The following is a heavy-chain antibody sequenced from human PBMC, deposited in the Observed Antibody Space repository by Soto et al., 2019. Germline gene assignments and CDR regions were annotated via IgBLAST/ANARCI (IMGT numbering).Heavy chain of an antibody. D-gene: IGHD6-13*01. J-gene: IGHJ4*02. CDR2: ISGSGNTT. CDR3: AKDLSSSWYPQY. V-gene: IGHV3-23*01. Sequence: GGSLRLSCAASGFTSSSYAMTWVRRAPGKGLEWVSAISGSGNTTYYADSVKGRFTISRDSSKNTLYLQMNSLRAEDTAVYFCAKDLSSSWYPQYWGQGTLVTVSS. CDR1: GFTSSSYA.